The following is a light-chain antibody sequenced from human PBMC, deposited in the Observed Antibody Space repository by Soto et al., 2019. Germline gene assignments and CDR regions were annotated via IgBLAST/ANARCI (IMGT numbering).Light chain of an antibody. J-gene: IGLJ7*01. CDR1: SEHFSYA. V-gene: IGLV4-69*01. Sequence: QPVVTQSPSASASLGASVKLTCTLSSEHFSYAIAWHQQQAETGPRYLMKLNSDGSHTKGDGIPDRFSGSSSGAERYLTISSLQSEDEGDYYCQTWGTGTVVFGGGTQLTVL. CDR2: LNSDGSH. CDR3: QTWGTGTVV.